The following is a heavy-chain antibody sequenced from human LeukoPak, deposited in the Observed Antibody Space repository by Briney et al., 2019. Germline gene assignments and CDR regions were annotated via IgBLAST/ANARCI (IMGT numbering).Heavy chain of an antibody. D-gene: IGHD3-3*01. Sequence: SETLSLTCTVSGGSISSYYWSWIRQPPGKGLEWIGYIYYSGSTNYNPSLKSRVTIPVDTSKNQFSLKLSSVTAADTAVYYCARGPTISFMDVWGKGTTVTVSS. J-gene: IGHJ6*03. V-gene: IGHV4-59*01. CDR1: GGSISSYY. CDR2: IYYSGST. CDR3: ARGPTISFMDV.